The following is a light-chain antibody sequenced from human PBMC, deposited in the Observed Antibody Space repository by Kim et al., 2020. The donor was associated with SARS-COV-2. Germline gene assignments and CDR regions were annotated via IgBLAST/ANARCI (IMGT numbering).Light chain of an antibody. Sequence: SASAGDSVTIACRASQSIRSWLAWYQQKPGKAPKLLIHEASILEDGVPSRFSGSGYGTDFTLTISGLQPDDSATYYCQQYDSLSSFGQGTKVDIK. CDR3: QQYDSLSS. CDR2: EAS. J-gene: IGKJ2*01. V-gene: IGKV1-5*01. CDR1: QSIRSW.